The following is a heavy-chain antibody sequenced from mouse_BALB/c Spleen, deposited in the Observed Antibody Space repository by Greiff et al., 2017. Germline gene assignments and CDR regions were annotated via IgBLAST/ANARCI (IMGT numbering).Heavy chain of an antibody. CDR3: ARGVTTAKAWFAY. CDR2: IWAGGST. D-gene: IGHD1-2*01. J-gene: IGHJ3*01. CDR1: GFSLTSYG. Sequence: VQLVESGPGLVAPSQSLSITCTVSGFSLTSYGVHWVRQPPGKGLEWLGVIWAGGSTNYNSALMSRLSISKDNSKSQVFLKMNSLQTDDTAMYYCARGVTTAKAWFAYWGQGTLVTVSA. V-gene: IGHV2-9*02.